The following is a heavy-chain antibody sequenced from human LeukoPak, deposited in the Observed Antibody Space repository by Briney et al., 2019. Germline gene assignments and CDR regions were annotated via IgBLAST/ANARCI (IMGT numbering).Heavy chain of an antibody. CDR1: GFTFSSYW. CDR2: ISSSSRTI. J-gene: IGHJ4*02. CDR3: ARGFHRYSYDSGPYAVY. D-gene: IGHD3-22*01. V-gene: IGHV3-48*01. Sequence: GGSLRLSCAASGFTFSSYWMSWVRQAPGKGLEWVSYISSSSRTIYYADSVKGRFTISRDNAKNSLYLQMNSLRAEDTAVFYCARGFHRYSYDSGPYAVYWGQGTLVTVSS.